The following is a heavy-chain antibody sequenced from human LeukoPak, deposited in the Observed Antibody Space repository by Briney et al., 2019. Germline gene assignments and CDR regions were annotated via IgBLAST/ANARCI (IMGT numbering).Heavy chain of an antibody. D-gene: IGHD2-8*02. Sequence: ASVKVSCKASGYTFTSYAMHWVRQAPGQRLEWMGWINAGNGNTKYSQKFQGRVTITRDTSASTAYMELSSLRSEDTAVYYCAREGSGLGWWCYFDYWGQGTLVTVSS. CDR3: AREGSGLGWWCYFDY. CDR2: INAGNGNT. V-gene: IGHV1-3*01. J-gene: IGHJ4*02. CDR1: GYTFTSYA.